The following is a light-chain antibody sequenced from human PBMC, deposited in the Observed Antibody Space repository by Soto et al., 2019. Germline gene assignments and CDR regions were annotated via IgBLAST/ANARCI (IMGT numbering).Light chain of an antibody. CDR2: GAS. CDR1: QSVSSSY. V-gene: IGKV3D-20*02. Sequence: EIVLTQSPGTLSLSPGERATLSCMASQSVSSSYLAWYQQKPGQAPRFLIYGASSRAAGIPVRFSGSGSGTDFTLTISSLEPEDFAVYYCQQRDNWPPTWTFGQGTKVDIK. J-gene: IGKJ1*01. CDR3: QQRDNWPPTWT.